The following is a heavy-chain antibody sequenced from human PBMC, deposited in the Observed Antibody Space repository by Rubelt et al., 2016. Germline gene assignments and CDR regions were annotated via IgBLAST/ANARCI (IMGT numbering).Heavy chain of an antibody. CDR3: AKAPYSSSWYYFAF. D-gene: IGHD6-13*01. V-gene: IGHV3-23*01. CDR2: ISASGTST. CDR1: GFTFSSYA. Sequence: EVQLLESGGGLVQPGGSLSLPCAASGFTFSSYAMSWVRQAPGKGLEWVSTISASGTSTYYADSVKGRFTISRDNSKNTLFLQMKSLGVEDTAVYYCAKAPYSSSWYYFAFWGQGTLVTISS. J-gene: IGHJ4*02.